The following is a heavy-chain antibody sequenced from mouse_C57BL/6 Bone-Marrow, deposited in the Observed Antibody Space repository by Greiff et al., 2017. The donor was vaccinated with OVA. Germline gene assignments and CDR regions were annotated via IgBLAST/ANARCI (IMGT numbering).Heavy chain of an antibody. D-gene: IGHD1-1*01. V-gene: IGHV1-69*01. CDR1: GYTFTSYW. CDR3: ARRNLLYYGSTFDY. Sequence: VQLQQPGAELVMPGASVKLSCKASGYTFTSYWMHWVKQRPGQGLEWIGEIDPSDSYTNYNQKFKGKSTLTVDKSSSTAYMQLSSLTSEDSAVYYCARRNLLYYGSTFDYWGQGTTLTVSS. CDR2: IDPSDSYT. J-gene: IGHJ2*01.